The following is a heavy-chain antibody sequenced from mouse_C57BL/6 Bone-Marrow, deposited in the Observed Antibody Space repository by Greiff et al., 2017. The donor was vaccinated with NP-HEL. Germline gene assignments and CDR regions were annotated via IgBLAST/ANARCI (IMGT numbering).Heavy chain of an antibody. D-gene: IGHD2-4*01. CDR3: ARSIYYDYADDPVYAMDY. Sequence: EVQVVESGGGLVQPGGSLSLSCAASGFTFTDYYMSWFRQPPGKALEWLVFIRNKANGYTTVSSASVNVLFSISSDNSQSILYLQMNALIAEDSATYYCARSIYYDYADDPVYAMDYWGQGTSVTVSS. CDR2: IRNKANGYTT. CDR1: GFTFTDYY. J-gene: IGHJ4*01. V-gene: IGHV7-3*01.